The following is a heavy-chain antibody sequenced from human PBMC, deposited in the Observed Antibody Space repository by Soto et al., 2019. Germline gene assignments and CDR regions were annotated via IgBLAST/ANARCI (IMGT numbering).Heavy chain of an antibody. V-gene: IGHV3-23*01. Sequence: PGGCLRLSCAASGFTFGSYAMSWVRQAPGRGLEWVSAISGSGGSTYYADSVKGRFTISRDNSKNTLYLQMNSLGAEDTAVYYCAKARGSSTPAPGSYWGQGSLVTVSS. CDR3: AKARGSSTPAPGSY. CDR1: GFTFGSYA. CDR2: ISGSGGST. D-gene: IGHD3-16*01. J-gene: IGHJ4*02.